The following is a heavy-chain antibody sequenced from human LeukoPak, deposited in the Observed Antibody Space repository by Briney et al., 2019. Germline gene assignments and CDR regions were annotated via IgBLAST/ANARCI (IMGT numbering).Heavy chain of an antibody. CDR3: ASRSGGGYGYGSNWFDP. J-gene: IGHJ5*02. CDR1: GGSFSGYY. D-gene: IGHD5-18*01. V-gene: IGHV4-34*01. CDR2: INHSGST. Sequence: SETLSLTCAVYGGSFSGYYWSWIRQPPGKGLEWIGEINHSGSTNYNPSLKSRVTISVDTSKNQFSLKLSSVTAADTAVYYCASRSGGGYGYGSNWFDPWGQGTLVTVSS.